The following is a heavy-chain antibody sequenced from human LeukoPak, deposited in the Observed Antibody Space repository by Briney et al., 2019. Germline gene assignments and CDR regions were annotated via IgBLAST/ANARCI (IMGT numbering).Heavy chain of an antibody. Sequence: GSLRLSCAASGFTFDDYGMSWVRQAPGKGLEWVSGINWNGGSTGYADSVRGRFTISRDNAKNSLYLQMNSLRAEDTALYHCARVIAAALGAFDIWGQGTMVTVSS. CDR1: GFTFDDYG. V-gene: IGHV3-20*01. D-gene: IGHD6-13*01. CDR2: INWNGGST. CDR3: ARVIAAALGAFDI. J-gene: IGHJ3*02.